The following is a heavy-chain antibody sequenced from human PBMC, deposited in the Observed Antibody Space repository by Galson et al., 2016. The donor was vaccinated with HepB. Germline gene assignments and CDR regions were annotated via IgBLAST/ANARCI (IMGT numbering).Heavy chain of an antibody. D-gene: IGHD2/OR15-2a*01. Sequence: SLRLSCAASGFTSNDYWMTWVRQAPGKGLEWVANIKQDGSVTYYQASVLGRFIISRDNAKNSLFLHMNSLRAEDTAVYFCARDRCTTSTCYDNWFDPWGQGTLVTVS. CDR3: ARDRCTTSTCYDNWFDP. CDR1: GFTSNDYW. V-gene: IGHV3-7*01. CDR2: IKQDGSVT. J-gene: IGHJ5*02.